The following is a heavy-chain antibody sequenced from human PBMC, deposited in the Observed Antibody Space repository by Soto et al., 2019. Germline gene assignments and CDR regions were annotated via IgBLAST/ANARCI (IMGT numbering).Heavy chain of an antibody. D-gene: IGHD6-25*01. CDR2: ISAFNGDT. CDR3: TREAGWQRMVPYD. V-gene: IGHV1-18*04. CDR1: GYTFTSYG. J-gene: IGHJ4*02. Sequence: QVQLVQSGSEVKKPGASVNVSCKAFGYTFTSYGFSWVRQVPGQGLEWLGWISAFNGDTQYAQTMKGRLTVTTDTSTTTVHMQLRSLTPADTAVDYCTREAGWQRMVPYDWGQGTLVRVS.